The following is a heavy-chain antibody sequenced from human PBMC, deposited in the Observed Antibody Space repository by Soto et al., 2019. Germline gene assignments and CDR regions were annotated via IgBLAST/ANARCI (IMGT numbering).Heavy chain of an antibody. J-gene: IGHJ3*02. CDR1: VYSFTSYW. Sequence: GESLKISCKGSVYSFTSYWIGWVRQMPGKGLEWMGIIYPGDSDTRYSPSFQGQVTISADKSISTAYLQWSSLKASDTAMYYCAVGEPQAGDAFDIWGQGTMVTVSS. CDR2: IYPGDSDT. V-gene: IGHV5-51*01. CDR3: AVGEPQAGDAFDI. D-gene: IGHD3-10*01.